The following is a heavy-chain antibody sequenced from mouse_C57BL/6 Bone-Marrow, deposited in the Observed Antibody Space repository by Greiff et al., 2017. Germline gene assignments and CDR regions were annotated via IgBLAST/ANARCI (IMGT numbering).Heavy chain of an antibody. CDR2: FTMYSDAT. CDR1: YFAFLASA. CDR3: ARARWLLQYFDV. D-gene: IGHD2-3*01. J-gene: IGHJ1*03. V-gene: IGHV1-49*01. Sequence: KQSGAELVRPGSSVKLSCKDSYFAFLASAMHWVKQRPGHGLEWIGSFTMYSDATEYSENFKGKATFTANTSSSTAYMELSLLTSEDSAVYYCARARWLLQYFDVWGTGTTVTVSS.